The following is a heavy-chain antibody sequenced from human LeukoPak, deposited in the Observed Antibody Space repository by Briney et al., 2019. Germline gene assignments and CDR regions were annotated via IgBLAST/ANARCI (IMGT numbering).Heavy chain of an antibody. Sequence: GGPLRLSCAASGFTFSSYAMSWVRQAPGKGLEWVSTFSGTSSTSYADAVKGRVTISRDNSKNTLYLQLNSLRAEDTAVYYCAKLKQWQPQRYFFEYWGQGALVTVAS. CDR2: FSGTSST. D-gene: IGHD6-19*01. V-gene: IGHV3-23*01. CDR3: AKLKQWQPQRYFFEY. CDR1: GFTFSSYA. J-gene: IGHJ4*02.